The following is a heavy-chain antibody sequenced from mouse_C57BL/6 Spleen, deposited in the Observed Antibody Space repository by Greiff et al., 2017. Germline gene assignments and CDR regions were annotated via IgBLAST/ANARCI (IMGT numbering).Heavy chain of an antibody. CDR1: GFTFSSYA. V-gene: IGHV5-4*01. Sequence: EVQLQESGGGLVKPGGSLKLSCAASGFTFSSYAMSWVRQTPEKRLEWVATISDGGSYTYYPDNVKGRFTISRDNAKNNLYLQMSHLKSEDTAMYYCAREGDENWYFDVWGTGTTVTVSS. CDR3: AREGDENWYFDV. CDR2: ISDGGSYT. J-gene: IGHJ1*03.